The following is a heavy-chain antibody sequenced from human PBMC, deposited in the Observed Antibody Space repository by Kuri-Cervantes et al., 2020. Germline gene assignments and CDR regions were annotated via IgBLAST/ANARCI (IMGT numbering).Heavy chain of an antibody. Sequence: SETLSLTCTVSGGSASSGGYYWSWVRQPPGKGLEWIGYMHYAGSTNYNPSLKGRVTISTDGSKNQFSLKLSSVIAADTAVYYCARAGYCSSTSCSVLRYFYWSRRGMDVWGQGTTVTV. CDR2: MHYAGST. CDR1: GGSASSGGYY. CDR3: ARAGYCSSTSCSVLRYFYWSRRGMDV. D-gene: IGHD2-2*01. J-gene: IGHJ6*02. V-gene: IGHV4-61*08.